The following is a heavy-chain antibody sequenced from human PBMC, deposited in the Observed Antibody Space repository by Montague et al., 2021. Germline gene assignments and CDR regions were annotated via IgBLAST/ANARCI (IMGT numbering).Heavy chain of an antibody. D-gene: IGHD4-11*01. CDR2: ITHNGRT. J-gene: IGHJ4*02. Sequence: SETLSLTCAGSGGSFNDYYWSWIRQSPGQGLEWIGDITHNGRTNSNPSLKGRVTLSVDTSKSHFSLNLTSVTAADTAVYFCARRPRITVTGRFDLWGEGTLVTVSS. CDR1: GGSFNDYY. V-gene: IGHV4-34*01. CDR3: ARRPRITVTGRFDL.